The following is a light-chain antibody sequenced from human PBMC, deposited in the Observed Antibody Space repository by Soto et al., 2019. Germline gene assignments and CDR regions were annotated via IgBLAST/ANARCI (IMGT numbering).Light chain of an antibody. CDR1: QSVSSY. Sequence: EIVLTQSPPTLSLSPGERATLSCRASQSVSSYLAWYQQRPGQAPRLLIYDASTRATGIPARFSGRESGTDFTLTISSLEPEDFAVYYCQQRSNWPRYTFGQGTKVEIK. V-gene: IGKV3-11*01. CDR2: DAS. J-gene: IGKJ2*01. CDR3: QQRSNWPRYT.